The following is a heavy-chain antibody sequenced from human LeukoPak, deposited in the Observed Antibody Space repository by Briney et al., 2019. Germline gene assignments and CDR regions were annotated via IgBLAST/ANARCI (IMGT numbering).Heavy chain of an antibody. J-gene: IGHJ5*02. Sequence: ASVKVSCKASGYTFTSYGTSWVRQAPGQGLEWMGWISAYNGNTNYAQKLQGRVTMTTDTSTSTAYMELRSLRSDDTAVYYCARVSVTENWFDPWGQGTLVTVSS. CDR2: ISAYNGNT. CDR3: ARVSVTENWFDP. V-gene: IGHV1-18*01. CDR1: GYTFTSYG. D-gene: IGHD4-11*01.